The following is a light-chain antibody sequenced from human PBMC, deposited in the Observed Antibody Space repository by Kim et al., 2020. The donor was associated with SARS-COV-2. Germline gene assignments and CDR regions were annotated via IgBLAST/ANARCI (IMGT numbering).Light chain of an antibody. V-gene: IGLV3-19*01. Sequence: SSELTQDPAVSVALGQTVRITCQGDSLRSYYTTWYQQKPGQAPIVVAYGKNNRPSGIPDRFSGSSSGNTASLTITGTQAGDEADYYCNSRDNNDNVLFGGGTRLTVL. CDR1: SLRSYY. CDR3: NSRDNNDNVL. J-gene: IGLJ2*01. CDR2: GKN.